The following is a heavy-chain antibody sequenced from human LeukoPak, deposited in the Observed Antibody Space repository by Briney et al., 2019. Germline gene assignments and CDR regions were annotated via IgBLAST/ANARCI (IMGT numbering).Heavy chain of an antibody. J-gene: IGHJ3*02. CDR3: ARLCPSYDYVWGSYRINAFDI. V-gene: IGHV4-59*08. CDR2: IYYSGST. D-gene: IGHD3-16*02. Sequence: SETLSLTCTVSGGSISSYYWSWIRQPPGKGLEWIGYIYYSGSTNYNPSLKSRVTISVDTSKSQFSLKLSSVTAADTAVYYCARLCPSYDYVWGSYRINAFDIWGQGTMVTVSS. CDR1: GGSISSYY.